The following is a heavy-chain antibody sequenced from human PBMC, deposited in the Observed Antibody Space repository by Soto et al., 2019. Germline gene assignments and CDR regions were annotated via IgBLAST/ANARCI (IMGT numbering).Heavy chain of an antibody. J-gene: IGHJ4*02. V-gene: IGHV1-18*01. CDR2: ISAYNGNT. CDR1: GYTFTNYC. CDR3: ASAARDFSGGSSSD. Sequence: QVQLVQSGAEVKKPGASVKVSCKASGYTFTNYCISWVRQAPGQGLEWMGWISAYNGNTNYAQNLQGRVTMTTDTATSTAYMALSSLRSDDTAVYYCASAARDFSGGSSSDWCQGTVVSVSS. D-gene: IGHD6-19*01.